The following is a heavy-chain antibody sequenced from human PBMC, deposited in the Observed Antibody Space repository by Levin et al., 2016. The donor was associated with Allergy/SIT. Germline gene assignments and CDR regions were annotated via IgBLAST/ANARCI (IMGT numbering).Heavy chain of an antibody. J-gene: IGHJ6*02. CDR1: GGSVSSDSYY. CDR2: IYYSGST. V-gene: IGHV4-61*01. D-gene: IGHD6-6*01. Sequence: SETLSLTCTVSGGSVSSDSYYWNWIRQTPGKGLEWIGYIYYSGSTDYNPSLKSRVTISLDKSKNQFSLKLSSLTAADTAVYYCARGPYRSPSPVYCGMDVWGQGTTVTVSS. CDR3: ARGPYRSPSPVYCGMDV.